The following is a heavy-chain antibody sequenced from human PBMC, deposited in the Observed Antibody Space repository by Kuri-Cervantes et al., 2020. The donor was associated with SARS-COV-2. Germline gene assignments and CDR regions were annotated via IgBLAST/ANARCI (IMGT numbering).Heavy chain of an antibody. J-gene: IGHJ3*02. Sequence: ASVKVSCKASGYTFTSYGISWVRQAPGQGLEWMGWISAYNGNTNYAQKLQGRVTMTTDTSTSTAYMELRSLRSDDTAVYYCARWTLGYCSSTSCQLDIWGQGTMVTVSS. V-gene: IGHV1-18*01. CDR3: ARWTLGYCSSTSCQLDI. CDR1: GYTFTSYG. CDR2: ISAYNGNT. D-gene: IGHD2-2*01.